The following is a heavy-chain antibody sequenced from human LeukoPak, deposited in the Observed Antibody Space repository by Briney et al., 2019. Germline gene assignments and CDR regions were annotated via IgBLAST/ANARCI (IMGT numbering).Heavy chain of an antibody. J-gene: IGHJ6*02. D-gene: IGHD1-20*01. CDR2: IDPSDSYT. CDR1: GYSFTSYW. CDR3: ARGSGITGTTSFYYYDMDV. V-gene: IGHV5-10-1*01. Sequence: GEPLRISFKGSGYSFTSYWISWVRQMPGKGLEWMGRIDPSDSYTNYSPSFQGHVTISGDKSISTAYLQWSSLKASDTAMYYCARGSGITGTTSFYYYDMDVWGQGTTVTVSS.